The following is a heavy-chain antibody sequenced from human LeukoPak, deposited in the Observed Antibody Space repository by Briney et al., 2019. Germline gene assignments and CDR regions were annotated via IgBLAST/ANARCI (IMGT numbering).Heavy chain of an antibody. D-gene: IGHD5-18*01. J-gene: IGHJ5*02. V-gene: IGHV4-39*01. CDR1: GGSVISDIYY. Sequence: SETLSLTCTVSGGSVISDIYYWGWIRQPPGKGLEWIGSIHYSESTYYTPSLKTRITMSVDTSKNQFSLKLRSVTAADSAVYFCARHAKYSYFDPWGQGTLVTVSS. CDR3: ARHAKYSYFDP. CDR2: IHYSEST.